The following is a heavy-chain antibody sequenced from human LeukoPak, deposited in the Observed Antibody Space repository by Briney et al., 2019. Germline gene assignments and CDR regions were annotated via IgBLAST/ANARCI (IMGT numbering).Heavy chain of an antibody. D-gene: IGHD3-3*01. V-gene: IGHV4-34*01. CDR2: INHSGST. J-gene: IGHJ4*02. Sequence: SETLSLTCAVYGGSFSGYYWSWIRQPPGKGLEWIGEINHSGSTNYNPSLKSRVTISVDTSKNQFSLKLSSVTAADTAVYYCARVKRWHDFWSGYYPHYFDYWGQGTLVTVSS. CDR1: GGSFSGYY. CDR3: ARVKRWHDFWSGYYPHYFDY.